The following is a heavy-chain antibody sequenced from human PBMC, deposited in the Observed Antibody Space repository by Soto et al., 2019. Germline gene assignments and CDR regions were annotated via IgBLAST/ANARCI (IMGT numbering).Heavy chain of an antibody. CDR2: INHSGST. D-gene: IGHD3-3*01. CDR1: CGSFSGYY. J-gene: IGHJ6*02. Sequence: SETLSLTCAVYCGSFSGYYWSCIRQPPGKGLEWIGEINHSGSTNYNPSLKIRVTISVDTSKNQFSLKLSSVTAADTAVYYCARGPRVRFLEWLTHYYYGMDVWGQGTTVT. V-gene: IGHV4-34*01. CDR3: ARGPRVRFLEWLTHYYYGMDV.